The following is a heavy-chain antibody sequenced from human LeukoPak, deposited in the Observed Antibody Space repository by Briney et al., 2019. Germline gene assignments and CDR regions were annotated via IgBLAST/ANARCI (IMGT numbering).Heavy chain of an antibody. CDR2: MNPKSGNT. D-gene: IGHD2-15*01. Sequence: GASVKVSCKASGYTFTSDINWVRQATGQGLEWMGWMNPKSGNTDYAQKFQGRVTMTRDTSISTAYMELSSLRSEDTAVYYCARGAVRGDCSGGSCYFFDNWGQGTLVTVSP. J-gene: IGHJ4*02. V-gene: IGHV1-8*01. CDR1: GYTFTSD. CDR3: ARGAVRGDCSGGSCYFFDN.